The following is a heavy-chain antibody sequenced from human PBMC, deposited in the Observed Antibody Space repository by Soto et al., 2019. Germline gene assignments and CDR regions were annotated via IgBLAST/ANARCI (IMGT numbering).Heavy chain of an antibody. Sequence: ESGGGLVKPGGSLRLSCAASGFTFSDYYMSWIRQAPGKGLEWVSYISSSSSYTNYADSVKGRFTISRDNAKNSLYLQMNSLRAEDTAVYYCAATLGYCSGGSCSYYYGMDVWGQGTTVTVSS. CDR2: ISSSSSYT. D-gene: IGHD2-15*01. J-gene: IGHJ6*02. V-gene: IGHV3-11*06. CDR3: AATLGYCSGGSCSYYYGMDV. CDR1: GFTFSDYY.